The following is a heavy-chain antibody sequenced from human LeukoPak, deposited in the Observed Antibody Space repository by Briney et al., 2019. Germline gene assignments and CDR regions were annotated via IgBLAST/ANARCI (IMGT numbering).Heavy chain of an antibody. CDR3: ARDLGYCTNGVSHTRFDY. J-gene: IGHJ4*02. V-gene: IGHV3-7*03. CDR1: GFTFSSYG. Sequence: PGGSLRLSCAASGFTFSSYGMHWVRQAPGKGLDWVASIKEDGSERQYVDSVKGRFSISRDNTKGSLFLQLNSLRAEDTAVYYCARDLGYCTNGVSHTRFDYWGQGTLVAVSS. D-gene: IGHD2-8*01. CDR2: IKEDGSER.